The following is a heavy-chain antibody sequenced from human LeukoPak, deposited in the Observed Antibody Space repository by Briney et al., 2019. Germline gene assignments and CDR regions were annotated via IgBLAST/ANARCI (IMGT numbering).Heavy chain of an antibody. CDR3: AREPVDAMVRGVNIDY. CDR2: INPNSGGT. V-gene: IGHV1-2*02. CDR1: GYTCTGYY. J-gene: IGHJ4*02. D-gene: IGHD3-10*01. Sequence: ASVRVSCKASGYTCTGYYMHWVRQAPGQGLEWMGWINPNSGGTNYAQKFQGRVTMTRDTSISTAYMELSRLRSDDTAVYYCAREPVDAMVRGVNIDYWGQGTLVTVSS.